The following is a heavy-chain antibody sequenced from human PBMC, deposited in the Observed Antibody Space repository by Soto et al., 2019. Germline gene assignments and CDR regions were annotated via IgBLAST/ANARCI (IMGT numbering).Heavy chain of an antibody. D-gene: IGHD2-15*01. CDR1: GFTYSTYT. Sequence: GGSLRLSCAASGFTYSTYTMHWVRQAPGKGLEWVAVISYDGNNKFYADSVKGRFTISRDSTKQTLYLQMNSLRAEDTAVYYCARGRVLGYCSGGSCYSGGYNWFDPWGQGTLVTVSS. CDR3: ARGRVLGYCSGGSCYSGGYNWFDP. CDR2: ISYDGNNK. V-gene: IGHV3-30-3*01. J-gene: IGHJ5*02.